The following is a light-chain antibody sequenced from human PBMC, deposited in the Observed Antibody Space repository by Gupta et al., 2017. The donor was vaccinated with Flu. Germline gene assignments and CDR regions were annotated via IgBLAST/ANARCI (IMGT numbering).Light chain of an antibody. CDR1: SRDVGGYNF. CDR2: DVD. J-gene: IGLJ1*01. Sequence: TSRDVGGYNFVSWYHHHPGEAPRLIIYDVDHRPSGVSSRFSGSKSGNTASLTISGLQAEDEGDFYCTSYTRSRTRVFGPGTRVTVL. V-gene: IGLV2-14*03. CDR3: TSYTRSRTRV.